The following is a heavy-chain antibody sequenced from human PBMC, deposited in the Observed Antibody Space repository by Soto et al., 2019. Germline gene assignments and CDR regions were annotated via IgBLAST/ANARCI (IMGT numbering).Heavy chain of an antibody. J-gene: IGHJ4*02. Sequence: QEQLVESGGDVVQPGRSLTLSCAASGFTFSANAMHWVRQAPGKGLEWVAVIAYDGTIKIYRDSVKGRFTISRDESKSTLYLQMNSLRPEDTAGYYCARDKIKGAPDYLDSWGQGTLVTVSS. CDR3: ARDKIKGAPDYLDS. D-gene: IGHD1-26*01. CDR2: IAYDGTIK. CDR1: GFTFSANA. V-gene: IGHV3-30-3*01.